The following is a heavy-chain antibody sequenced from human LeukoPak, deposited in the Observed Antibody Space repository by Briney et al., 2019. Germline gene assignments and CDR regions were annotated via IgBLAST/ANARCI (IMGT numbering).Heavy chain of an antibody. V-gene: IGHV3-64*01. CDR3: ARERYSYGPSYFDY. J-gene: IGHJ4*02. D-gene: IGHD5-18*01. CDR2: ISCNGVST. CDR1: GFTFTSYA. Sequence: GSLRLSCAVSGFTFTSYAMHWVRQAPGKGLEYVLGISCNGVSTDYASSVKGGFTISRDNSKNTLYLQMGSLRAEDLAVYYCARERYSYGPSYFDYWGQGTLVTVSS.